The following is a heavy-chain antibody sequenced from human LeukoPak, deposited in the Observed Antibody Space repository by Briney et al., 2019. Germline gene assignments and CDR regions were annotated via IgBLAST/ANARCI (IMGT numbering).Heavy chain of an antibody. CDR2: ISSSSSYI. V-gene: IGHV3-21*01. D-gene: IGHD2-2*02. J-gene: IGHJ4*02. CDR3: ARTRRYCSSTSCYIVDY. Sequence: GGSLRLSCAASGFTFSSYSMNWVRQAPGKGLEWVSSISSSSSYIYYADSVKGRFTISRDDAKNSLYLQMNSLRAEDTAVYYCARTRRYCSSTSCYIVDYWGQGTLVTVSS. CDR1: GFTFSSYS.